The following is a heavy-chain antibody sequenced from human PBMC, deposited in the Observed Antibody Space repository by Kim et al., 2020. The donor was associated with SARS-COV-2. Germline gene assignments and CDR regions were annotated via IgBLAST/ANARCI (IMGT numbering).Heavy chain of an antibody. V-gene: IGHV7-4-1*02. CDR1: GYTFTSYA. CDR3: ARRAWIQLWLEYYYYGMDV. D-gene: IGHD5-18*01. J-gene: IGHJ6*02. Sequence: ASVKVSCKASGYTFTSYAMNWVRQVPGQGLEWMGWINTNTGNPTYAQGFTGRFVFSLDTSVSTAYLQISSLKAEDTAVYYCARRAWIQLWLEYYYYGMDVWGQGTTVTVSS. CDR2: INTNTGNP.